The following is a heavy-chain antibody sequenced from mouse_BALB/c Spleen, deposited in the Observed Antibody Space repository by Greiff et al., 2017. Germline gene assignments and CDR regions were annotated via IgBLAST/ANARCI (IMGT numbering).Heavy chain of an antibody. CDR2: INPSNGRT. D-gene: IGHD1-1*01. CDR3: ARGYYGSVYYAMDY. Sequence: VQLQQPGAELVKPGASVKLSCKASGYTFTSYWMHWVKQRPGQGLEWIGEINPSNGRTNYNEKFKSKATLTVDKSSSTAYMQLSSLTSEDSAVYYCARGYYGSVYYAMDYWGQGTSVTVSS. CDR1: GYTFTSYW. J-gene: IGHJ4*01. V-gene: IGHV1S81*02.